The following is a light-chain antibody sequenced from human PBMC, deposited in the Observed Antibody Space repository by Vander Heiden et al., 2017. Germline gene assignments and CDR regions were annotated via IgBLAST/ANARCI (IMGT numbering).Light chain of an antibody. Sequence: EIMLTQSPGTLSLSPGERATLSCRASQSVSSSYLAWYQQKPGQAPRLLIYGASSRATGIPDRFSGSGSGTDFTLTISRLAPEDFAVYYCQQYGSSLLFGPGTKVDIK. CDR3: QQYGSSLL. CDR2: GAS. CDR1: QSVSSSY. J-gene: IGKJ3*01. V-gene: IGKV3-20*01.